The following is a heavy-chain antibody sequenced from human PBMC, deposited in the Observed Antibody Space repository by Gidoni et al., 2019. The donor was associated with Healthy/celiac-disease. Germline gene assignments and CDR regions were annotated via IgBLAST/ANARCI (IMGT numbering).Heavy chain of an antibody. Sequence: EVQLLESGGGLVQPGGSLRLSCAASGFPFISYAMSWVRQAPGKGLEWVSAISGTGGSTYYADSVKGRFTISRDNSKNTLYLQTNSLRAEDTAVYYCAKDRGYCSGGSCYSVPDYWGQGTLVTVSS. J-gene: IGHJ4*02. CDR3: AKDRGYCSGGSCYSVPDY. D-gene: IGHD2-15*01. CDR1: GFPFISYA. V-gene: IGHV3-23*01. CDR2: ISGTGGST.